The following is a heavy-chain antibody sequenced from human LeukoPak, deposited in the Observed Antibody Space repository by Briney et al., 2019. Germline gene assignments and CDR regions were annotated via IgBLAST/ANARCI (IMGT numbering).Heavy chain of an antibody. CDR2: IKQDGGEK. CDR3: ARGYGDPLDYYYYMDV. V-gene: IGHV3-7*01. CDR1: GFTFSTYW. D-gene: IGHD4-17*01. Sequence: GGSLRLSCAASGFTFSTYWTSWVRQAPGKGLEWVANIKQDGGEKYYVDSVKGRFTISRDNAKNSLYLQMNSLRTVDTAVYYCARGYGDPLDYYYYMDVWGNGTTVTVSS. J-gene: IGHJ6*03.